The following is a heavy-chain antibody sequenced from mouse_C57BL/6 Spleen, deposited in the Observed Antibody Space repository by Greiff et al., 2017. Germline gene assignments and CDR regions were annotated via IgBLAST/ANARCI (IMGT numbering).Heavy chain of an antibody. Sequence: VQVVESGAELAKPGASVKLSCKASGYTFTSYWMHWVKQRPGQGLEWIGYINPSSGYTKYNQKFKDKATLTADKSSSTAYMQLSSLTYEDSAVYYCARYSNYEEVLDYFDYWGQGTTLTVSS. CDR2: INPSSGYT. D-gene: IGHD2-5*01. J-gene: IGHJ2*01. V-gene: IGHV1-7*01. CDR1: GYTFTSYW. CDR3: ARYSNYEEVLDYFDY.